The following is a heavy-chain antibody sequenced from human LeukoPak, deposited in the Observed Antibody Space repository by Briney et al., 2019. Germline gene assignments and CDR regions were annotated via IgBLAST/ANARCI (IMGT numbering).Heavy chain of an antibody. D-gene: IGHD4-23*01. CDR3: AKSYGGNSHDAFDI. J-gene: IGHJ3*02. Sequence: GGSLRLSCAASGFTFSSYAMNWARQAPGKGLEWVSAIVGAGGITYYADSVKGRFTISRDNSKNTLYLQMNSLRAEDTAVYYCAKSYGGNSHDAFDIWGQGTLVTVSS. CDR1: GFTFSSYA. V-gene: IGHV3-23*01. CDR2: IVGAGGIT.